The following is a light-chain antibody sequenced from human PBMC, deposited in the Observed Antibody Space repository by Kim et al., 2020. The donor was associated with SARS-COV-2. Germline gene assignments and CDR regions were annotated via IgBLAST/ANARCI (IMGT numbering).Light chain of an antibody. CDR1: SSDVGGYNY. J-gene: IGLJ3*02. Sequence: QSALTQPASVSGSPGQSITISCTGTSSDVGGYNYVSWYQQHPAKAPKLMIYDVSNRPSGVSNRFSGSKSGNTASLTISGLQAEDEADYYCSSYTSSSTRVFGGGTKLTFL. CDR2: DVS. CDR3: SSYTSSSTRV. V-gene: IGLV2-14*03.